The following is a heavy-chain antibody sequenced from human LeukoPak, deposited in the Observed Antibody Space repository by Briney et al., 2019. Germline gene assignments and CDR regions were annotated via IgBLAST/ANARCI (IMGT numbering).Heavy chain of an antibody. CDR1: GFTFSSYS. D-gene: IGHD2-2*01. J-gene: IGHJ4*02. Sequence: GGSLRLSCAASGFTFSSYSMNWVRQAPGKGLEWVSVIYSGGSTYYADSVKGRFTITRDNSKNTLYLQMNSLRAEDTAVYYCAGTDIVVVPAAPYYFDYWGQGTLVTVSS. CDR3: AGTDIVVVPAAPYYFDY. CDR2: IYSGGST. V-gene: IGHV3-66*01.